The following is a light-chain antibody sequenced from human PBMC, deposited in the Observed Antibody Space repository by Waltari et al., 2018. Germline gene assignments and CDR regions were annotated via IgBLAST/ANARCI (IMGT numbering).Light chain of an antibody. Sequence: DNVMTQSPDSLAVSLGERVTINCKFSQSLLYTSNNKNYLAWYQQKSGQAPKLLIYWASTRESGVPNRFSGSGSGTDFTLTISGLQAEDVAVYYCQQYYDTPLTFGQGTKVEIK. V-gene: IGKV4-1*01. CDR1: QSLLYTSNNKNY. J-gene: IGKJ1*01. CDR2: WAS. CDR3: QQYYDTPLT.